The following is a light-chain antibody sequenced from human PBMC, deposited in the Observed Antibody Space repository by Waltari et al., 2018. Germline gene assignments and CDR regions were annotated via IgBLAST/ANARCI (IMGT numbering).Light chain of an antibody. V-gene: IGKV3-20*01. J-gene: IGKJ1*01. CDR2: GAS. CDR1: QSVYNNY. CDR3: QQYATTPWT. Sequence: EIVLTQSPGTLSLSPGERATLPCRASQSVYNNYLAWYQQKPGQAPGLLIYGASVRDTGIPDRFSGSGSGTDFTLTISRLEAEDFAVYYCQQYATTPWTFGQGTKVDIK.